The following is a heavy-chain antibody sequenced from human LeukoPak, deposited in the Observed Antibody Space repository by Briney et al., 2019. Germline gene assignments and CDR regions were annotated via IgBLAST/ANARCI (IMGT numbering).Heavy chain of an antibody. CDR1: GFTFSSYA. CDR3: AKDLGYSYGCSDY. Sequence: GGSLRLSCAASGFTFSSYAMSWVRQAPGKGLEWVSSLTAGGESTFYADSVKGRFTIPRDNSKDTLYLQMNSLRAEDTAVYYCAKDLGYSYGCSDYWGQGTLVTVSS. D-gene: IGHD5-18*01. J-gene: IGHJ4*02. V-gene: IGHV3-23*01. CDR2: LTAGGEST.